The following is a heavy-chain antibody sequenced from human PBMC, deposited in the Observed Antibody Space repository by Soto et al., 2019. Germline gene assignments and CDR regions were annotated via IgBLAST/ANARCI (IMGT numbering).Heavy chain of an antibody. CDR2: MNPNSGNT. D-gene: IGHD3-9*01. J-gene: IGHJ6*03. V-gene: IGHV1-8*01. CDR1: GYTFTSYD. CDR3: ARGLEDYDILTGYRYYYMDV. Sequence: ASVKVSCKASGYTFTSYDINWVRQATGQGLEWMGWMNPNSGNTGYAQKFQGRVTMTRNTSISTAYMELSSLRSEDTAVYYCARGLEDYDILTGYRYYYMDVWGKGTTVTVSS.